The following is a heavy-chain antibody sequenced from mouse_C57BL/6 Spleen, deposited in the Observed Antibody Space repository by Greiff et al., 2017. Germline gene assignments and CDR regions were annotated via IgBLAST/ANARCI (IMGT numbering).Heavy chain of an antibody. Sequence: VKLVESGPELVKPGASVKISCTASGYAFSSSWMNWVKPRPGKGLEWIGRIYPGDGDTNYNGKFKGKATLTADKSSSTAYMQLSSLTSEDSAVYFCASPNPYYCGSSDWYFDVWGTGTTVTVSS. V-gene: IGHV1-82*01. J-gene: IGHJ1*03. CDR1: GYAFSSSW. CDR2: IYPGDGDT. D-gene: IGHD1-1*01. CDR3: ASPNPYYCGSSDWYFDV.